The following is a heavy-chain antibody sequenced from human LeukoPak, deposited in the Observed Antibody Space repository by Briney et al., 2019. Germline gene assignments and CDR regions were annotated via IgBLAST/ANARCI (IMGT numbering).Heavy chain of an antibody. V-gene: IGHV3-64*01. CDR1: GFTFSSYA. CDR2: ISSNGGST. CDR3: ARDCGYTDYSRCYYGLTV. D-gene: IGHD4/OR15-4a*01. Sequence: GGSLRLSCAASGFTFSSYAMHWVRQAPGKGLEYVSAISSNGGSTYYANSVKGRFTISRDNSKNTLYLQMGSLRVEDTAVYYCARDCGYTDYSRCYYGLTVWGQGTTITVSS. J-gene: IGHJ6*02.